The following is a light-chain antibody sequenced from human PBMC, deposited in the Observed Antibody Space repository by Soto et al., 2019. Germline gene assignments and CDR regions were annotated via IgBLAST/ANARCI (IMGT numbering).Light chain of an antibody. Sequence: QSVLTQPASVSASPGQSITISCTGTSSDVGTYDDVSWYRQHPGKGPKLLIYEVTNRPSGVSNRFSGSKSGNTASLTISGLQAEDVADYYCSSYTISSTYVFGSGTKLTVL. CDR1: SSDVGTYDD. CDR2: EVT. J-gene: IGLJ1*01. CDR3: SSYTISSTYV. V-gene: IGLV2-14*01.